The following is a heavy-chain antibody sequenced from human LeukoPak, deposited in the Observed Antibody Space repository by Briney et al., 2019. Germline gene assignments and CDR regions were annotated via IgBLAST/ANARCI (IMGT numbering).Heavy chain of an antibody. CDR1: GFAFTVYD. J-gene: IGHJ5*02. CDR3: VRDGEGVAISVNFWFDP. Sequence: GASVTVSCTASGFAFTVYDINWVRQAPGQGFEWMGWMNPNDGTAGYAQNFQGRVTMTRDTSTSTAYMELRSLTPEDTATYYCVRDGEGVAISVNFWFDPWGQGALVTVSS. D-gene: IGHD3-10*01. CDR2: MNPNDGTA. V-gene: IGHV1-8*01.